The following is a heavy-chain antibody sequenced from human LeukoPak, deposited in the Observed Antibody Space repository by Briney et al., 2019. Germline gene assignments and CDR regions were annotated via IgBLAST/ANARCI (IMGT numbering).Heavy chain of an antibody. CDR1: GFSFSNSG. V-gene: IGHV3-64*01. D-gene: IGHD2-15*01. J-gene: IGHJ5*02. CDR3: ASLDMSEIS. CDR2: INADGGTK. Sequence: SGGSLRLSCAASGFSFSNSGMHWVRQAPGKGLEYVPSINADGGTKYYANSVKGRFTISRDNSKNTLYLQRGNVRPDDMAVYYCASLDMSEISWGQGTLVTVSS.